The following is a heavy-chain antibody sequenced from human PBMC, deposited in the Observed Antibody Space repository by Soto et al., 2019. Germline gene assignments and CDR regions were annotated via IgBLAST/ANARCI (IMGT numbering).Heavy chain of an antibody. J-gene: IGHJ4*02. CDR3: ARDTPPTDY. CDR1: GYTFTSYH. Sequence: QVQLVQSGAEVKKPGASVKVSCKTSGYTFTSYHISWVRQAPGQGLEWMGWISAYNTNTNYAQKYQGRVHMTTATLTSTAYMELRSLRSDDTAVYYCARDTPPTDYWGQGTLVTVSS. V-gene: IGHV1-18*01. CDR2: ISAYNTNT.